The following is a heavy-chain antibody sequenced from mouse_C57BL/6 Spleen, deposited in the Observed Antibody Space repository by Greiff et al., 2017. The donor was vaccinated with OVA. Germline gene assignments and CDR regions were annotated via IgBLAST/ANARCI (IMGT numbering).Heavy chain of an antibody. D-gene: IGHD2-5*01. V-gene: IGHV1-82*01. J-gene: IGHJ4*01. CDR1: GYAFSSSW. Sequence: VQLQESGPELVKPGASVKISCKASGYAFSSSWMNWVKQRPGTGLEWIGRIYPGDGDTNYNGKFKGKATLTADKSSSTAYMQLSSLTSEDSAVYFCARESSNYDAMDYWGQGTSVTVSS. CDR2: IYPGDGDT. CDR3: ARESSNYDAMDY.